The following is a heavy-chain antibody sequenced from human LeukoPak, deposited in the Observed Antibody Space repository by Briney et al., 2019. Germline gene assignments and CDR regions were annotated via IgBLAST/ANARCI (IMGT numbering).Heavy chain of an antibody. V-gene: IGHV3-74*01. CDR1: GFTLSSYW. Sequence: PGGSLRLSCAASGFTLSSYWMHWVRQAPGNGLEWVSRNNSDGSSTSYADSVKGRFTISRDNAKNTLYLQMNSLRAEDTAVYYCTTDSRITMVRGVIARFDPWGQGTLVTVSS. CDR3: TTDSRITMVRGVIARFDP. J-gene: IGHJ5*02. CDR2: NNSDGSST. D-gene: IGHD3-10*01.